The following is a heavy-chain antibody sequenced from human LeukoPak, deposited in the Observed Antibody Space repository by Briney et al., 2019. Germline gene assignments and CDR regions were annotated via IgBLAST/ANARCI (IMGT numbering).Heavy chain of an antibody. J-gene: IGHJ3*02. CDR2: ISTYSGDT. V-gene: IGHV1-18*01. CDR1: GYTLSNYG. D-gene: IGHD6-19*01. Sequence: ASVKVSCKASGYTLSNYGISWVRHAPGQGLEWMGWISTYSGDTHYPQKFQGRVTMTTDTSTSTVYMELTSLRFDDTAVYYCARDSRGWYDNFHAFDMWGQGTMVTASS. CDR3: ARDSRGWYDNFHAFDM.